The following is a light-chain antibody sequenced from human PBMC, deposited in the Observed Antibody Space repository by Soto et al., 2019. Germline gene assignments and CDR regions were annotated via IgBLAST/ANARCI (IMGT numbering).Light chain of an antibody. J-gene: IGKJ1*01. V-gene: IGKV1-8*01. CDR2: AAS. CDR3: QQYYSYPVT. CDR1: QGISSY. Sequence: AIRMTQSPSSLSASTGDRVTITCRASQGISSYLAWYQQKPGKAPKLLIYAASTLQSGVPSRFRGSGSGTDFTLTISCLQTEDFATYYCQQYYSYPVTFGQGTKVEIK.